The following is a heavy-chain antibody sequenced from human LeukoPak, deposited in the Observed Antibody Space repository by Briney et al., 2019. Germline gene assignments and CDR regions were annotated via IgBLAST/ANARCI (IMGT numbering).Heavy chain of an antibody. J-gene: IGHJ3*02. D-gene: IGHD2-15*01. Sequence: GGSPRLSCAASGFTFDDYGMTWVRQAPGKGLEWVSGINWNGGSTAYADSVKGRFTISRDNAKNSLYLQMNSLRAEDTAFYYCTKMRGSLYAFDIWGRGTMVTDS. V-gene: IGHV3-20*04. CDR2: INWNGGST. CDR3: TKMRGSLYAFDI. CDR1: GFTFDDYG.